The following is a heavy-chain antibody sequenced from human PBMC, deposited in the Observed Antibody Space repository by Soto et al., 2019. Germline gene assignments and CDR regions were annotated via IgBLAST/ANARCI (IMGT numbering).Heavy chain of an antibody. CDR2: IYYSGST. J-gene: IGHJ3*02. Sequence: QVQLQESAPGLVKPSETLSLTCTVSGGSISSYYWSWVRQPPGKGLEWIGYIYYSGSTNYNPSLKSRVTISVDTSKNQFSLKLSSVTAADTAVYYCARRPGFGHAFDIWGQGTMVTVSS. D-gene: IGHD3-10*01. CDR3: ARRPGFGHAFDI. V-gene: IGHV4-59*08. CDR1: GGSISSYY.